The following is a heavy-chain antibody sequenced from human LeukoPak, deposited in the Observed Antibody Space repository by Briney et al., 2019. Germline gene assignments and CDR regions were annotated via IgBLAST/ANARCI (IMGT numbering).Heavy chain of an antibody. D-gene: IGHD3-22*01. J-gene: IGHJ3*02. CDR2: IIPIFGTA. CDR3: ARGGYDTSAEAFDI. Sequence: ASVKVSCKASGGTFSSYVINWVRQAPGQGLEWMGGIIPIFGTANYAQKFQGRVTITADKSTSTAYMELRSLRSDDTALYYCARGGYDTSAEAFDIWGQGTMVTVSS. CDR1: GGTFSSYV. V-gene: IGHV1-69*06.